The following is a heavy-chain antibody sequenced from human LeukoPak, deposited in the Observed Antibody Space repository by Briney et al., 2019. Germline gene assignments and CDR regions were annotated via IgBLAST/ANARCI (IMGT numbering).Heavy chain of an antibody. V-gene: IGHV4-34*01. Sequence: SETLSLTCAVYGGSFSGYYRSWIRQPPGKGLEWIGVINHSGSTNYNPSLMSRVTISVDTSKNQFSLKLSSVTAADTAVYYCARAPIVVVPAAGTGWFDPWGQGTLVTVSS. CDR1: GGSFSGYY. J-gene: IGHJ5*02. CDR3: ARAPIVVVPAAGTGWFDP. CDR2: INHSGST. D-gene: IGHD2-2*01.